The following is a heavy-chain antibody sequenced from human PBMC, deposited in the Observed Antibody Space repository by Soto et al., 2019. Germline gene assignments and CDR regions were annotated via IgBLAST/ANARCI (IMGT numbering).Heavy chain of an antibody. Sequence: GASVKVSCKASGYTFTSYYMHWVRQAPGQGLEWMGRINPSGGSTIYAQKFQGRVTMTEDSSIDTAYLELSSLKSEDTAVYYCATSHKGWELLLVYWGQGTLVTVSS. D-gene: IGHD1-26*01. CDR2: INPSGGST. V-gene: IGHV1-46*01. J-gene: IGHJ4*02. CDR1: GYTFTSYY. CDR3: ATSHKGWELLLVY.